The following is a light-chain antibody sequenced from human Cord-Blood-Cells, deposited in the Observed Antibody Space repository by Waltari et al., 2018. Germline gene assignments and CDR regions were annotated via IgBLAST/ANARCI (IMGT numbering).Light chain of an antibody. CDR1: QSVLYSSNNKNY. CDR2: WAS. J-gene: IGKJ3*01. CDR3: QQYYSTIFT. V-gene: IGKV4-1*01. Sequence: DIVMTQSPDSLAVSLGERATINCKSSQSVLYSSNNKNYLAWYQQKPGQPPKLLIYWASTRESGLPNRFSGSGSGTDFTLTISSLQAEDVAVYYCQQYYSTIFTFGPGTKVDIK.